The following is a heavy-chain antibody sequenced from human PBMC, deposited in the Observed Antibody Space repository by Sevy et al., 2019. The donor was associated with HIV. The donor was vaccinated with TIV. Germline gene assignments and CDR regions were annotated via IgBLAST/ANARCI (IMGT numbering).Heavy chain of an antibody. CDR3: ARDEIVGAAFDS. CDR1: GHTFSSFA. CDR2: INPLFGRA. J-gene: IGHJ4*02. V-gene: IGHV1-69*13. Sequence: ASVKVSCQASGHTFSSFAINWVRQAPGQGLEWMGGINPLFGRANYAEKFQGTVTITAAESTNTAYLELNSLRSDDTAMYYCARDEIVGAAFDSWGQGTLVTVSS. D-gene: IGHD1-26*01.